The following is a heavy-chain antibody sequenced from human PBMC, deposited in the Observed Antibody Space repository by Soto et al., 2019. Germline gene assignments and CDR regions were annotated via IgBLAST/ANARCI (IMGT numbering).Heavy chain of an antibody. CDR3: ARAPGPGEFDN. CDR2: IYYSGST. CDR1: GGSVSSGSYY. D-gene: IGHD3-10*01. V-gene: IGHV4-61*01. J-gene: IGHJ4*02. Sequence: PSETLSLTCTVSGGSVSSGSYYWSWIRQPPGKGLEWIGYIYYSGSTNYNPSLKSRVTISVDTSKNQFSLKLSSVTAADTAVYYCARAPGPGEFDNWGQGTLVTVSS.